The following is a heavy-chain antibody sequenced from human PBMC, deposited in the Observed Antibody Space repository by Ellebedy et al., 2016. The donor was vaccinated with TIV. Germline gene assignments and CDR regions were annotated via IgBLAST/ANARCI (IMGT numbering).Heavy chain of an antibody. Sequence: LRLSXTVSGGSISSVGYYWSWTRQHPGKGLEWIGYIYYSGSTYYNPSLKSRVTISVDTSKNQFSLKLSSVTAADTAVYYCAREVKGYDILTGYYKPPEVDYWGQGTLVTVSS. CDR1: GGSISSVGYY. CDR2: IYYSGST. V-gene: IGHV4-31*03. D-gene: IGHD3-9*01. CDR3: AREVKGYDILTGYYKPPEVDY. J-gene: IGHJ4*02.